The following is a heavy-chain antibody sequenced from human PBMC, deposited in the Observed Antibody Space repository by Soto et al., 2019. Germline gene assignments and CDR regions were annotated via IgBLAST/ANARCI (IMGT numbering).Heavy chain of an antibody. V-gene: IGHV1-18*04. CDR3: ARTDYYNTGSGAFDI. CDR2: ISVYDGKT. Sequence: QGQLVQSGAEVKKPGASVNVSCKASGYTFNSHGISWVRQAPGQGLEWMGWISVYDGKTKYAQNFQGRVTMTTDRLTSTAYMELRSLRSDDTAVDYCARTDYYNTGSGAFDIWGQGTTVTVSS. D-gene: IGHD3-22*01. CDR1: GYTFNSHG. J-gene: IGHJ3*02.